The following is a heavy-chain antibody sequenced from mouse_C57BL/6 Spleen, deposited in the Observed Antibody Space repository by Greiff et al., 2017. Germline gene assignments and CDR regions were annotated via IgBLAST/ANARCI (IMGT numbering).Heavy chain of an antibody. J-gene: IGHJ4*01. V-gene: IGHV1-74*01. CDR3: AIRDYMDY. Sequence: VQLQQPGAELVKPGASVKVSCKASGYTFTSYWMHWVKPRPGQGLEWIGRIHPSDSGTTYNQKFKGKATLTVDKSSSTAYMQLSSLTSEDSAVYYCAIRDYMDYWGQGTSVTVSS. CDR2: IHPSDSGT. D-gene: IGHD2-13*01. CDR1: GYTFTSYW.